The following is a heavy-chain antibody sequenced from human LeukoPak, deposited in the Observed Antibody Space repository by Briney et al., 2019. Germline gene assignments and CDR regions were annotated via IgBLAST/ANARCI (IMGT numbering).Heavy chain of an antibody. J-gene: IGHJ3*02. D-gene: IGHD4-17*01. V-gene: IGHV4-59*01. CDR1: GGSISSYY. CDR3: ARHGPDYADDAFEI. Sequence: SETLSLTCTVSGGSISSYYWSWIRQPPGKGLEWIGYIYYTGSTNYNPSLKSQVTLSIDTSKNQFSLKLSSVTAADTAVYFCARHGPDYADDAFEIWGPGTMVTVSS. CDR2: IYYTGST.